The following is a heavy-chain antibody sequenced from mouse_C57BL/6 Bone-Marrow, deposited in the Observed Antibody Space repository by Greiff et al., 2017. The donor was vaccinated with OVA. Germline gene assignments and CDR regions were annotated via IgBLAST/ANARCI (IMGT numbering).Heavy chain of an antibody. Sequence: QVQLQQPGAELVKPGASVKLSCKASGYTFTSYWMHWVKQRPGRGLEWIGRIDPNSGGTKYNEKFKSKATLTVDKPSSTAYMQLSSLTSEDSAVYYCAKDYYGSSYRYYAMDYWGQGTSVTVSS. CDR2: IDPNSGGT. CDR3: AKDYYGSSYRYYAMDY. D-gene: IGHD1-1*01. CDR1: GYTFTSYW. J-gene: IGHJ4*01. V-gene: IGHV1-72*01.